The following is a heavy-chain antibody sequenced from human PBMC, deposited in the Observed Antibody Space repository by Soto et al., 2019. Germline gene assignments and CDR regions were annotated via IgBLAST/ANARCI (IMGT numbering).Heavy chain of an antibody. CDR3: ARGDVDIVATYYFDY. V-gene: IGHV1-18*01. CDR2: ISGYNGNT. Sequence: GASVKVSCKASGYTLTSYGITWVRQAPGQGLEWMGWISGYNGNTNYAQKFQGRVTMTTDTSTSTAYMELRSLRSDDTAVYYCARGDVDIVATYYFDYWGQGTLVTVSS. D-gene: IGHD5-12*01. CDR1: GYTLTSYG. J-gene: IGHJ4*02.